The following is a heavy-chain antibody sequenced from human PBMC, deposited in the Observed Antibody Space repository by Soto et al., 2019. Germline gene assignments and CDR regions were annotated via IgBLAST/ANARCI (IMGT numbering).Heavy chain of an antibody. V-gene: IGHV4-61*08. CDR1: GASINSGDYY. D-gene: IGHD2-2*01. Sequence: SETLSLTCTGSGASINSGDYYWSWIRQPPGRGVAWIVDINHSGSTNYNPSLKSRVTISVDTSKNQFSLKLSSVTAADTAVYYCAREGCSSTSCYPPYYYYGMDVWGQGTTVTVSS. CDR2: INHSGST. J-gene: IGHJ6*02. CDR3: AREGCSSTSCYPPYYYYGMDV.